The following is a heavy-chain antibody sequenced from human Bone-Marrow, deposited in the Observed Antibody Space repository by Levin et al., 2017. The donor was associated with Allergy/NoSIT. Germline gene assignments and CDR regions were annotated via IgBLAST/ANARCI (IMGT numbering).Heavy chain of an antibody. D-gene: IGHD2-15*01. Sequence: GASVKVSCTISGYKFTDYYIHWLRLTPGQGFEWIGWLDPTRGTTQFAETFHARVGMTRDSSISTVHMELGRLQPGDTGLYYCARGGSGSNDFWGQGTLVTVSS. CDR3: ARGGSGSNDF. J-gene: IGHJ4*02. CDR2: LDPTRGTT. V-gene: IGHV1-2*02. CDR1: GYKFTDYY.